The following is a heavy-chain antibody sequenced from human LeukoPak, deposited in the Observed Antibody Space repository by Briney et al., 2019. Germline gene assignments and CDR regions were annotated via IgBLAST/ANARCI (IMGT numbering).Heavy chain of an antibody. Sequence: SETLSLTCTVSGGSISSSSYYWGWIRQPPGKGLEWIGSIYYSGSTYYNPSLESRVTISVDTSKSQFSLKLTSVTAADTAVYYCARDRGSGTLNNWFDPWGQGALVTVSS. CDR3: ARDRGSGTLNNWFDP. D-gene: IGHD3-10*01. V-gene: IGHV4-39*07. J-gene: IGHJ5*02. CDR1: GGSISSSSYY. CDR2: IYYSGST.